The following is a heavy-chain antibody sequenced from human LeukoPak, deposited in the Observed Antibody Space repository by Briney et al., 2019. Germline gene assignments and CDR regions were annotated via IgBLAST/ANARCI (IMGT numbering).Heavy chain of an antibody. V-gene: IGHV4-59*08. CDR2: IYYSGST. Sequence: SETLSLTCTVSGGSISSYYWSWIRQPPGKGLEWIGYIYYSGSTNYNPSLKSRVTISVDTSKNQFSLKLSSVTAADTAVYYCARHWGCSSNSCYVYYYYMDVWGKGTTVTVSS. J-gene: IGHJ6*03. D-gene: IGHD2-2*01. CDR1: GGSISSYY. CDR3: ARHWGCSSNSCYVYYYYMDV.